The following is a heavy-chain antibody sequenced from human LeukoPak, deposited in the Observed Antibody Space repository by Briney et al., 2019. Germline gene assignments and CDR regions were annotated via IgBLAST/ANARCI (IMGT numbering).Heavy chain of an antibody. J-gene: IGHJ4*02. V-gene: IGHV4-30-2*01. D-gene: IGHD3-22*01. CDR2: IYHSGST. Sequence: SETLSLTCAVSGGSISSGGYSWSWLRQPPGKGLEWIGYIYHSGSTYYNPSLKSRVTISVDRSKNQFSLKLSSVTAADTAVYYCASNYDSSGFDYWGQGTLVTVSS. CDR3: ASNYDSSGFDY. CDR1: GGSISSGGYS.